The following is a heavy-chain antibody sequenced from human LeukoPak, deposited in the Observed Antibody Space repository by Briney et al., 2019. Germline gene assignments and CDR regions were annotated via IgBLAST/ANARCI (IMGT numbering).Heavy chain of an antibody. Sequence: PGGSLRLSCAGSGFSFSSYGMHWVRQAPGKGLEWMAFIRSDGSNKYYADSVKGRFTISRDNSKNTLYLQMNSLRAEDTAVYYCARDFKGSDAFDIWGQGTMVTVSS. J-gene: IGHJ3*02. CDR1: GFSFSSYG. CDR2: IRSDGSNK. CDR3: ARDFKGSDAFDI. V-gene: IGHV3-30*02.